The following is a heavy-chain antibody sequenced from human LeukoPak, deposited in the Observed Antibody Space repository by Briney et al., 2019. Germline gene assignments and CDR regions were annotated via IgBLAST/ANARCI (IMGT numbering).Heavy chain of an antibody. J-gene: IGHJ4*02. CDR3: ARDRPYSSGWYYFDY. CDR1: GFTLSSFW. Sequence: GGSLRLSCAASGFTLSSFWMSWVRQAPGKGLEWVANIKQDGSEKYYVESVKGRFTISRDNAKNSLYLQMNSLRAEDTAVYYCARDRPYSSGWYYFDYWGQGTLVTVSS. CDR2: IKQDGSEK. D-gene: IGHD6-19*01. V-gene: IGHV3-7*03.